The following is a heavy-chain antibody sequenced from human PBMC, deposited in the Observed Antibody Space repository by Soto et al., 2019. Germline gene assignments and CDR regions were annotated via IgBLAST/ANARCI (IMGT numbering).Heavy chain of an antibody. J-gene: IGHJ4*02. CDR3: SGGVGDAF. CDR1: ESTVSRDW. D-gene: IGHD1-26*01. V-gene: IGHV3-7*04. Sequence: EVHLVESGGGLVQTGGSLRLSCAIFESTVSRDWMNWVRQAPGKGLEWVAHINQDGSEKYYVDYVKGRFTISRDNAKKSLYLQMNSLRPADTARYYCSGGVGDAFWGQGTLVTVSS. CDR2: INQDGSEK.